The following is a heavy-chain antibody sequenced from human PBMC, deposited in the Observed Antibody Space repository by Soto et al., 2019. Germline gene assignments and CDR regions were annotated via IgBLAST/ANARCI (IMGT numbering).Heavy chain of an antibody. V-gene: IGHV1-18*04. J-gene: IGHJ3*01. Sequence: QDQLVQSGAEVKKPGVSVKVSCNASVFTRSCICWLQQAPGQRLELLGCIRTQNGNTIYAQKFQGRFIMTMDPSTNLGYVELRTLSPDDTAVYLCAREGILGVFDAYDLRGQGTMVTVSS. CDR2: IRTQNGNT. CDR3: AREGILGVFDAYDL. D-gene: IGHD3-16*01. CDR1: VFTRSC.